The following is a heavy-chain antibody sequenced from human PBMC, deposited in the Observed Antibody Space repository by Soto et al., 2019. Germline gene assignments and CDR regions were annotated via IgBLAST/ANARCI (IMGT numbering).Heavy chain of an antibody. Sequence: PXATLSLTCTVSGGSITNYYWTWIRQPPGRGLEWIGYIYYSGNTNSNPSLKSRVTISVDTSKNQFSLKLTSVTAADTAGYYCARSILTMGAYAFDIWGQGTMVTVSS. CDR1: GGSITNYY. CDR2: IYYSGNT. CDR3: ARSILTMGAYAFDI. J-gene: IGHJ3*02. V-gene: IGHV4-59*01. D-gene: IGHD3-9*01.